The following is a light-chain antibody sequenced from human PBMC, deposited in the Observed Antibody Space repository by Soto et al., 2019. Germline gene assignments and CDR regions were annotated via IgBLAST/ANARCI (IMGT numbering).Light chain of an antibody. J-gene: IGKJ1*01. CDR2: GAY. Sequence: AIQMTQSPSSLSESVGDRVTISCRASQDIRNYLGWYQQKSGEAPRLLSYGAYSLESGVPSRFSGSGSDTDFSLTISSLQPEDFATNYCLKDDSCSWTCSQGNKGEI. CDR1: QDIRNY. V-gene: IGKV1-6*01. CDR3: LKDDSCSWT.